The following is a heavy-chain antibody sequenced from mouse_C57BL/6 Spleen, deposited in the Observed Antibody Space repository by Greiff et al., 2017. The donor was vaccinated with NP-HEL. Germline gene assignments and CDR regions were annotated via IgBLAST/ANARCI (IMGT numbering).Heavy chain of an antibody. V-gene: IGHV1-81*01. CDR2: IYPRSGNT. CDR3: ARGRTGSLFDY. J-gene: IGHJ2*01. D-gene: IGHD4-1*01. Sequence: VKLQESGAELARPGASVKLSCKASGYTFTSYGISWVKQRTGQGLEWIGEIYPRSGNTYYNEKFKGKATLTADKSSSTAYMELRSLTSEDSAVYFCARGRTGSLFDYWGQGTTLTVSS. CDR1: GYTFTSYG.